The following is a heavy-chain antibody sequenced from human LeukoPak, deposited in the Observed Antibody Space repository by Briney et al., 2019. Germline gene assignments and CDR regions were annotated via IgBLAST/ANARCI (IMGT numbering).Heavy chain of an antibody. D-gene: IGHD3-22*01. J-gene: IGHJ1*01. CDR3: ARWGYYYDSSGYYPPEYFQH. CDR1: GGSISGSSYY. Sequence: SETLSLTCTVSGGSISGSSYYWGWIRQPPGKGLEWIGSIYYSGSTYYNPSLKSRVTISVDTSKNQFSLKLNSVTATDTAVYYCARWGYYYDSSGYYPPEYFQHWGQGTLVTVSS. V-gene: IGHV4-39*01. CDR2: IYYSGST.